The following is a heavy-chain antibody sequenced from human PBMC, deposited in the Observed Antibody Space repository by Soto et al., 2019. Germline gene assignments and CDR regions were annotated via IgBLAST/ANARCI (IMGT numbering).Heavy chain of an antibody. D-gene: IGHD3-16*01. V-gene: IGHV3-23*01. CDR3: AKDRRAGGNSAFYFDF. Sequence: GGSLRLSGAASGFKFSNYAISWVRQAPWKGLEWVSLISATGVGTYYADSVKGRFTISRDNSQNTLYLEVHSLTAEDTAVYYCAKDRRAGGNSAFYFDFCGQGAQLTVSS. CDR1: GFKFSNYA. J-gene: IGHJ4*02. CDR2: ISATGVGT.